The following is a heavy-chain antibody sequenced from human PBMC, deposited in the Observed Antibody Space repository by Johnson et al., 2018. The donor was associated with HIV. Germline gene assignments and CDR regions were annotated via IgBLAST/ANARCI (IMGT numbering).Heavy chain of an antibody. CDR1: GFTFTDYY. Sequence: QMLLVESGGGVVQPGRSLRLSCAASGFTFTDYYMSWIRQAPGKGLEWVSYISCIGSTIYYADSVQGRFTIPRDNAKTSLYLQMKRLRAEDTAVYYGARERPAYSSSSSHAFDIWGQGTMVTVSS. D-gene: IGHD6-6*01. J-gene: IGHJ3*02. V-gene: IGHV3-11*04. CDR3: ARERPAYSSSSSHAFDI. CDR2: ISCIGSTI.